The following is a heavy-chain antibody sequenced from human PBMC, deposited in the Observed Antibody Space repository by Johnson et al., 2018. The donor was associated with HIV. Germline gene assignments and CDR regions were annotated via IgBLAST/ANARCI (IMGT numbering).Heavy chain of an antibody. CDR2: ISWNSGSV. V-gene: IGHV3-9*01. Sequence: VQLVESGGGVVQPGRSLRLSCAASGFTFDDYAMHWVRQAPGKGLEWVSGISWNSGSVDYADSVKGRFTISRDNAKNSLYLQMNSLRAEDTGVYYCVKDRGSPGIPAAFEISGQGTMVTVSS. CDR1: GFTFDDYA. CDR3: VKDRGSPGIPAAFEI. D-gene: IGHD1-26*01. J-gene: IGHJ3*02.